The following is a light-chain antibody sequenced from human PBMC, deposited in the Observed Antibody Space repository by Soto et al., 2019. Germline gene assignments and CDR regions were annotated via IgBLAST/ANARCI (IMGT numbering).Light chain of an antibody. J-gene: IGKJ1*01. Sequence: EILMTHAAATLSVSPGERATLSCWASQSVNSNLAWYQQKPGQAPRLLIYDTSTRATGIPARFSGSGSGTEFTLTISSMQSEDFAVYYCHQYNNWPPTFGQGTKVDIK. CDR2: DTS. CDR3: HQYNNWPPT. V-gene: IGKV3-15*01. CDR1: QSVNSN.